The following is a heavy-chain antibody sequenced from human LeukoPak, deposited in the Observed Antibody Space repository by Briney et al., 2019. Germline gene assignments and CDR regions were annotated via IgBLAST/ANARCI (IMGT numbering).Heavy chain of an antibody. V-gene: IGHV5-51*01. CDR2: IQPGDSDT. Sequence: GESLKISCKGSGYSFTSYWIGWVRQMPGKGLEWMGIIQPGDSDTRYSPSFQGQVTISADKSITAAYLQWSSLKASDTAMYYCMRLAGYCSSTSCQGYFAYWGQGTLVTVSS. CDR1: GYSFTSYW. J-gene: IGHJ4*02. CDR3: MRLAGYCSSTSCQGYFAY. D-gene: IGHD2-2*01.